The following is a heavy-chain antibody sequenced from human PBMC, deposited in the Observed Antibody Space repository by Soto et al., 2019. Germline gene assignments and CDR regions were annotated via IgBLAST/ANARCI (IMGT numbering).Heavy chain of an antibody. D-gene: IGHD1-20*01. Sequence: PGGSLRLSCAASGFTFSSYSMNWVRQAPGKGLEWVSYISSSSSTIYYADSVKGRFTISRDNAKNSLYLQMNSLRAEDTAVYYCACTPSLITGPERMYNWFDPRGQGTLVSVSS. V-gene: IGHV3-48*01. CDR2: ISSSSSTI. CDR3: ACTPSLITGPERMYNWFDP. J-gene: IGHJ5*02. CDR1: GFTFSSYS.